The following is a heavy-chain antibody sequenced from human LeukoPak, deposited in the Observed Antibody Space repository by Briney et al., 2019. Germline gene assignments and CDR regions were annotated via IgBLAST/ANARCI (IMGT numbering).Heavy chain of an antibody. CDR2: IYYSGRT. V-gene: IGHV4-39*01. J-gene: IGHJ4*02. D-gene: IGHD6-19*01. CDR3: ARSGYSSGWSHYFDY. Sequence: SETLSLTCTVSGGSISSTSYYWDWIRQPPGKGLEWIGSIYYSGRTYYNPSLKSRVTISVDTSKNQFSLKLSSVTAADTAVYHCARSGYSSGWSHYFDYWGQGTLVTVSS. CDR1: GGSISSTSYY.